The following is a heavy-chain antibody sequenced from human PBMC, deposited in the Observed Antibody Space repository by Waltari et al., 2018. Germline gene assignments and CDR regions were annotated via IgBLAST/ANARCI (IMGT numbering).Heavy chain of an antibody. CDR1: GFTFSHYW. CDR3: ARYTMTTAGDF. CDR2: IINDGSGA. D-gene: IGHD4-17*01. V-gene: IGHV3-74*01. J-gene: IGHJ4*02. Sequence: EVQLVESGGDIVQPGGSLRLSCSASGFTFSHYWMHWVRQAPGKGLVWVSRIINDGSGADYADSVRGRFSITRDNAKNVLYLQMNSLRVEDTAVYYCARYTMTTAGDFWGQGTLVTVSS.